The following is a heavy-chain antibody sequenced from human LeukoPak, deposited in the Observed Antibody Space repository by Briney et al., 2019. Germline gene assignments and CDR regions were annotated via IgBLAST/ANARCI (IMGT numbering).Heavy chain of an antibody. CDR1: GGSISSGSYY. CDR2: IYTSGST. CDR3: ARHKAPDYRDSSWVDY. J-gene: IGHJ4*02. V-gene: IGHV4-61*02. D-gene: IGHD4-11*01. Sequence: SETLSLTCTVSGGSISSGSYYWSWIRQPAGKGLEWIGRIYTSGSTNYNPSLKSRVTISVDTSKNQFSLKLSSVTAADTAVYYCARHKAPDYRDSSWVDYWGQGTLVTVSS.